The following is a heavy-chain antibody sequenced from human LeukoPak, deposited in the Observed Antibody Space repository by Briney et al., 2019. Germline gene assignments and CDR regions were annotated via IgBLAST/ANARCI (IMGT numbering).Heavy chain of an antibody. D-gene: IGHD4-23*01. J-gene: IGHJ4*02. V-gene: IGHV4-30-2*04. Sequence: CYNSSLKSRVTISVDTSKNQFSLKLSSVTAADTAVYYCARHAVTHYYFDFWGQGTLVTVSS. CDR3: ARHAVTHYYFDF.